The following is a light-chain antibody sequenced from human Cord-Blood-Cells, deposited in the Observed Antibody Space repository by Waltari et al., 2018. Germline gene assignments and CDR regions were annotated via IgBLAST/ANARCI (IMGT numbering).Light chain of an antibody. CDR2: RNK. V-gene: IGLV1-47*01. CDR3: AAWDDSLSGWV. J-gene: IGLJ3*02. Sequence: QSVLTQPPSASGTPGQRVTISCSGSSSTIGSNYVYLYQQLPGTAPKLLIYRNKQRPSGVPDRFSGSKSGTSASLAISGLRSEDETDYYCAAWDDSLSGWVFGGGTKLTVL. CDR1: SSTIGSNY.